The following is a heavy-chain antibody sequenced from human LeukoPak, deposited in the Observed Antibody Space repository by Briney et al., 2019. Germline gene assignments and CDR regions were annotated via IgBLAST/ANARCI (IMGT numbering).Heavy chain of an antibody. V-gene: IGHV4-31*03. CDR3: ARAYCTSTRCPFDS. CDR2: TYYSGST. CDR1: SDFINSALYF. J-gene: IGHJ4*02. Sequence: PSETLSLTCTVSSDFINSALYFWTWIRQHPGEGLEWIGYTYYSGSTHYNPSLKSRVIISVDTSKNQFSLKLSSVTAADTAVYYCARAYCTSTRCPFDSWGQGTLVTVSS. D-gene: IGHD2-2*01.